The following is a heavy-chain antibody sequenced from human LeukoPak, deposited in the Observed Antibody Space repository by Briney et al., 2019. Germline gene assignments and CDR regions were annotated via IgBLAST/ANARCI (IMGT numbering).Heavy chain of an antibody. CDR2: INHSGST. CDR3: ARLGDYRPYYFDY. J-gene: IGHJ4*02. D-gene: IGHD4-17*01. V-gene: IGHV4-34*01. CDR1: GGSFSGYY. Sequence: SETLSLTCAVYGGSFSGYYWSWIRQPPGKGLEWIGEINHSGSTNYNPSLKSRVTISVDTSKNQFTLKLSSVTAADTAVYYCARLGDYRPYYFDYWGQGTLVTVSS.